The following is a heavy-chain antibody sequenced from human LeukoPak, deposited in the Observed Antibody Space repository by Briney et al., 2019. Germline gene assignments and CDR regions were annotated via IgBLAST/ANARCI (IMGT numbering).Heavy chain of an antibody. CDR2: IKQDGSEI. J-gene: IGHJ4*02. V-gene: IGHV3-7*04. CDR1: GFTFSSYW. CDR3: ARLLPGMGFDY. Sequence: GGSLRLSCAASGFTFSSYWMSWVRQAPGKGLEWVANIKQDGSEIYSVDSVKGRFTISRDNAKNSLYLQMNSLRAEDTAVYYCARLLPGMGFDYWGQGTLVIVSS. D-gene: IGHD1-14*01.